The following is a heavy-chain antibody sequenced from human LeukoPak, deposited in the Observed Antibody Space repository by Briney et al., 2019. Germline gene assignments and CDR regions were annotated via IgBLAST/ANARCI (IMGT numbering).Heavy chain of an antibody. Sequence: PGGSLRLSCAATGFTFSSFAMSWVRQAPGKGLEWVSAISAAGGVTYYADSVKGRFTISRDNAKNSLYLQMNSLRAEDTAVYYCARATGYLSYFDLWGRGTLVTVSS. CDR1: GFTFSSFA. J-gene: IGHJ2*01. CDR2: ISAAGGVT. CDR3: ARATGYLSYFDL. V-gene: IGHV3-23*01. D-gene: IGHD3-9*01.